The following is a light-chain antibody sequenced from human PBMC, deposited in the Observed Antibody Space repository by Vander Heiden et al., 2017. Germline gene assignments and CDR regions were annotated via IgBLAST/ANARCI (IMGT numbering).Light chain of an antibody. CDR3: SSYAGSNNLV. CDR2: EVT. J-gene: IGLJ3*02. CDR1: SSDVGAYDY. Sequence: QSALTQPPSASGSPGQSATISCTGTSSDVGAYDYVTWYQQHPGKAPKLMIYEVTQRPSGVPDRFSGSKSGNTASLTVSGLQAEDEADYFCSSYAGSNNLVFGGGTKLTVV. V-gene: IGLV2-8*01.